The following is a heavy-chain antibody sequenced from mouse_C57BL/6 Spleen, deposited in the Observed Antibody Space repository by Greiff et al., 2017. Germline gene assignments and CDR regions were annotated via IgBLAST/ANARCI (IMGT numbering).Heavy chain of an antibody. D-gene: IGHD4-1*01. CDR1: GYTFTSYG. V-gene: IGHV1-81*01. Sequence: QVQLQQSGAELARPGASVKLSCKASGYTFTSYGISWVKQRTGQGLEWIGEIYPRSGNTYYNEKFKGKATLTADKSSSTAYMELRSLTSEDSAVYFCARPGTDGYLDYWGQGTTLTVSS. CDR2: IYPRSGNT. CDR3: ARPGTDGYLDY. J-gene: IGHJ2*01.